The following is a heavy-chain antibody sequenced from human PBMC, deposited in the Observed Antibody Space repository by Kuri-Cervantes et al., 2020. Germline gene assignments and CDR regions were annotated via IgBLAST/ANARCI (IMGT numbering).Heavy chain of an antibody. Sequence: ASVKVXXXASXYTFTSYAMHWVRQAPGQRLEWMXXSNAGXGNTKYSQEFQGRVTXTRDTSAXXAYMELSSLRSEDTAVYXCATNRGIAXAGSPEFDYWGQGTLVTVSS. CDR1: XYTFTSYA. CDR2: SNAGXGNT. CDR3: ATNRGIAXAGSPEFDY. D-gene: IGHD6-13*01. V-gene: IGHV1-3*02. J-gene: IGHJ4*02.